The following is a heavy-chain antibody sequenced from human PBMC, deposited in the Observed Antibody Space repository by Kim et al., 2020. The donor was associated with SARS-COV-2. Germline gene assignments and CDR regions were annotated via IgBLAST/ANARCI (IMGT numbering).Heavy chain of an antibody. CDR3: ARAKGKVWLRFLESGVCYFDY. D-gene: IGHD3-3*01. CDR1: GGSISSSSYY. J-gene: IGHJ4*02. CDR2: IYYSGST. Sequence: SETLSLTCTVSGGSISSSSYYWGWIRQPPGKGLEWIGSIYYSGSTYYNPSLKSRVTISVDTSKNQFSLKLSSVTAADTAVYYCARAKGKVWLRFLESGVCYFDYWGQGTLVTVSS. V-gene: IGHV4-39*07.